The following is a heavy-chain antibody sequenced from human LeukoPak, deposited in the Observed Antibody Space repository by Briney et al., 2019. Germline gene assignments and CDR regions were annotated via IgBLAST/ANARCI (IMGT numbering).Heavy chain of an antibody. CDR2: MSGGGGST. J-gene: IGHJ4*02. V-gene: IGHV3-23*01. CDR3: SRVLRWLVPDNY. D-gene: IGHD6-19*01. CDR1: GLTFSSYA. Sequence: GGSLRLSCAASGLTFSSYAMIWVRQAPGKGLEWVSGMSGGGGSTYYADSVKGRFTISRDNSKNTLYLQMNSLRTEDTAVYYCSRVLRWLVPDNYWGQGTLVTVSS.